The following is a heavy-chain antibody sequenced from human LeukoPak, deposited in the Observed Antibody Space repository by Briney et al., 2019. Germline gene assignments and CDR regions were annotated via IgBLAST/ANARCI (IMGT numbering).Heavy chain of an antibody. CDR2: IRYDGSNK. J-gene: IGHJ6*03. Sequence: GGSLRLSCATSGFTFSSYGMHWVRQAPGKGLEWVAFIRYDGSNKYYADSVKGRFTISRDNSKNTLYLQMKSLRAEDTAVYYCAKGGGYEAQYYYYYLDVWGKGTTVTISS. CDR3: AKGGGYEAQYYYYYLDV. V-gene: IGHV3-30*02. D-gene: IGHD5-12*01. CDR1: GFTFSSYG.